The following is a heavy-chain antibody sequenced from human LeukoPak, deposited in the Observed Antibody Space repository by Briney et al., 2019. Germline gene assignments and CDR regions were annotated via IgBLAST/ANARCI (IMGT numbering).Heavy chain of an antibody. J-gene: IGHJ4*02. V-gene: IGHV3-7*01. CDR2: IKQDGCEK. D-gene: IGHD1-26*01. CDR3: ARESGDY. CDR1: GFTFSSYG. Sequence: GGSLRLSCAASGFTFSSYGMHWVRQAPGKGLEWVANIKQDGCEKYYVDSVKGRFTISRDNAKKSLYLQMNSLRAEDTAVYYCARESGDYWGQGTLVTVSS.